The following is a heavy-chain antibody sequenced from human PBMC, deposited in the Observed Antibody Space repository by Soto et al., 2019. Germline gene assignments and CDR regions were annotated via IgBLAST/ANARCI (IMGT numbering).Heavy chain of an antibody. CDR1: GGSISSGGYY. Sequence: PSETLALTCTVSGGSISSGGYYWSWIRQHPGKGLEWIGYIYYSGSTYYNPSLKSRVTISVDTSKNQFSLKLSSVTAADTAVYYCARTMVRGVTRPFDPWGQGTLVTVSS. J-gene: IGHJ5*02. D-gene: IGHD3-10*01. CDR2: IYYSGST. CDR3: ARTMVRGVTRPFDP. V-gene: IGHV4-31*03.